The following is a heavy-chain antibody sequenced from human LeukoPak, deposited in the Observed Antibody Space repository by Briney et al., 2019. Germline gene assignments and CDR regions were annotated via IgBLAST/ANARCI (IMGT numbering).Heavy chain of an antibody. CDR3: ARVSGSAFDI. J-gene: IGHJ3*02. D-gene: IGHD3-10*01. CDR2: ISSSSSYI. V-gene: IGHV3-21*01. CDR1: GFTFSSYS. Sequence: GGPLRPSCAASGFTFSSYSMNWVRQAPGKGLEWVSSISSSSSYIYYADSVKGRFTISRDNAKNSLYLQMNSLRAEDTAVYYCARVSGSAFDIWGQGTMVTVSS.